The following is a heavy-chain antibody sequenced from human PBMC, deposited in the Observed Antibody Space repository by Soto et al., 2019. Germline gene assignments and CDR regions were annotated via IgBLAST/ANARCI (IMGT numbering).Heavy chain of an antibody. V-gene: IGHV4-59*08. CDR2: IYYSGST. Sequence: QVQLQESGPGLVKPSETLSLTCTVSGGSISSYYWSWIRQPPGKGLEWIGYIYYSGSTNYNPSLKSRVTLSVDTSKSKFSLKLSSVTAADTAVYCWGRLFQIAVAGTWWFDPWGQGTLVTVSA. J-gene: IGHJ5*02. CDR1: GGSISSYY. CDR3: GRLFQIAVAGTWWFDP. D-gene: IGHD6-19*01.